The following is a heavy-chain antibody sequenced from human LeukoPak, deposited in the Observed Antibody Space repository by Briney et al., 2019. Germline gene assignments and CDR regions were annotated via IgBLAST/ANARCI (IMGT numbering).Heavy chain of an antibody. V-gene: IGHV3-23*01. CDR3: ARDGGSSWYFDY. D-gene: IGHD6-13*01. Sequence: GGSLRLSCAASGFTFSSYAMHWVRQAPGKGLEWVSAISGSGGSTYYADSVKGRFTISRDNSKNTLYLQMSSLRAEDTAVYYCARDGGSSWYFDYWGQGTLVTVSS. CDR2: ISGSGGST. CDR1: GFTFSSYA. J-gene: IGHJ4*02.